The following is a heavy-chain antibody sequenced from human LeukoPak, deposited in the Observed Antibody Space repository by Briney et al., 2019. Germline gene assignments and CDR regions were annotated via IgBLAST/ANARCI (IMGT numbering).Heavy chain of an antibody. D-gene: IGHD3-10*01. V-gene: IGHV1-18*01. CDR3: AREGDYYGSGSQKGYHYYMDV. CDR1: GYTFNTYA. Sequence: ASVKVSCNASGYTFNTYAISWVRQAPGQGLEWVGWISGYTGHTEYAQKFQGRVTLTTDTSTSTAYMQVRSLRSDDTAVYYCAREGDYYGSGSQKGYHYYMDVWGKGTTVTVSS. CDR2: ISGYTGHT. J-gene: IGHJ6*03.